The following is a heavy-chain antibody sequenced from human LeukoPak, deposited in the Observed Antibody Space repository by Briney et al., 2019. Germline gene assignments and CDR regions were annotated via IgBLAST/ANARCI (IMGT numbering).Heavy chain of an antibody. CDR3: ATGITMVRGVPPYYFDY. J-gene: IGHJ4*02. CDR2: LSGSGGST. Sequence: PGESLRLSCAASGFTFSSYAMSWVRQAPGKGREWVSALSGSGGSTYYADSVKGRFTISRDNSKNTLYLQMNSLRAEDTAVYYCATGITMVRGVPPYYFDYWGQGTLVTVSS. D-gene: IGHD3-10*01. CDR1: GFTFSSYA. V-gene: IGHV3-23*01.